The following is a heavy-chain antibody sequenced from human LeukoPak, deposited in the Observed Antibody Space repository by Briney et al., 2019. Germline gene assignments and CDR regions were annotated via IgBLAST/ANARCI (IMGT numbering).Heavy chain of an antibody. J-gene: IGHJ5*02. CDR3: AREGLITDCSGGSCYSGRGNWFDP. CDR2: INPNSGGT. CDR1: GYTFTGYY. V-gene: IGHV1-2*02. Sequence: SVKVSCKASGYTFTGYYMHWVRQAPGQGLEWMGWINPNSGGTNYAQKFQGRVTMTRDTSISTAYMELSRLRSDDTAVYYCAREGLITDCSGGSCYSGRGNWFDPWGQGTMVTVSS. D-gene: IGHD2-15*01.